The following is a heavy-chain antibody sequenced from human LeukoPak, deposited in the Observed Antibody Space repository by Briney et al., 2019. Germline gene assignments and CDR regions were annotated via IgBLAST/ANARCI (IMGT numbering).Heavy chain of an antibody. D-gene: IGHD7-27*01. J-gene: IGHJ2*01. Sequence: GGSLRLSCAASGFTFSSYGMHWVRQAPGKGLEWVANIKQDGSEKYYVDSVKGRFTISRDNAKNSLYLQMNSLRDEDTAVYYCARDALGYWYFDLWGRGTLVTVSS. V-gene: IGHV3-7*01. CDR3: ARDALGYWYFDL. CDR2: IKQDGSEK. CDR1: GFTFSSYG.